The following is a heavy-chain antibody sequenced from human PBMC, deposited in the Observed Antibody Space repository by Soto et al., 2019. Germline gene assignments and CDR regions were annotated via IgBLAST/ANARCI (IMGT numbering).Heavy chain of an antibody. CDR2: IYYSGST. CDR1: GGSISSYY. Sequence: SETLSLTCTVSGGSISSYYWSWIRQPPGKGLEWIGYIYYSGSTNYNPSLKSRVTISVDTSKNQFSLKLSSVTAADTAVYYCARDLRRSSWPDYYYGMDVWGQGTTVTVSS. V-gene: IGHV4-59*01. D-gene: IGHD6-13*01. CDR3: ARDLRRSSWPDYYYGMDV. J-gene: IGHJ6*02.